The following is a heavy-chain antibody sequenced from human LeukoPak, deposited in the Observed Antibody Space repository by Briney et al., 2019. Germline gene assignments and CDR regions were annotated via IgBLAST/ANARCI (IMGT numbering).Heavy chain of an antibody. V-gene: IGHV3-30*04. Sequence: GGSLRLSCAASGFTFSSYAMHWVRQAPGKGLEWVAVISYDGSNKYYADSVKGRFTISRDNSKNTLYLQMNSLRAEDTAMYYCARDDGAAAGRRFDYWGQGTLVTVSS. CDR1: GFTFSSYA. CDR3: ARDDGAAAGRRFDY. CDR2: ISYDGSNK. J-gene: IGHJ4*02. D-gene: IGHD6-13*01.